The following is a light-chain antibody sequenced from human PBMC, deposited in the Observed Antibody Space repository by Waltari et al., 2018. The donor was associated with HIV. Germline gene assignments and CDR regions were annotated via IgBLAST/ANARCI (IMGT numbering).Light chain of an antibody. J-gene: IGLJ3*02. CDR2: EVT. CDR1: SSDVGSYNR. CDR3: SSYSSSSTWV. Sequence: QSALTQPPSVSGSPGQSVTISCTGTSSDVGSYNRVPWYQQPPGTAPKLMIYEVTKRPSGVPDRFSGSKSGNTASLTISGLQAEDEAHYYCSSYSSSSTWVFGGGTKLTVL. V-gene: IGLV2-18*02.